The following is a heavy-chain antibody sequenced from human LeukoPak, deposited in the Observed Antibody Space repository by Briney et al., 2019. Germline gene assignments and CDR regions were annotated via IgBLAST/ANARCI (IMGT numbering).Heavy chain of an antibody. D-gene: IGHD6-13*01. Sequence: GVPLRLSCAASGFIFTIGYIRWVRQSAGKGLEWVGRIKSCVHGGITEYAAPVKDKFSIPRDDSRNMLYLQMNSLKTEDTAVYYCTTDAGYSSRRYNYWGQGTLVTVAS. J-gene: IGHJ4*02. CDR1: GFIFTIGY. CDR2: IKSCVHGGIT. V-gene: IGHV3-15*01. CDR3: TTDAGYSSRRYNY.